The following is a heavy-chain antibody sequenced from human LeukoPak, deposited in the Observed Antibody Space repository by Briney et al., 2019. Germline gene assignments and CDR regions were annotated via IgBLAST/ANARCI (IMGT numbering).Heavy chain of an antibody. D-gene: IGHD1-26*01. J-gene: IGHJ5*02. CDR2: INHSGST. Sequence: KPSETLSLTCAVYGGSFSGYYWSWIRQPPGKGLEWIGEINHSGSTNYNPSLKSRVTISVDTSKNQFSLKLSSVTAADTAVYYCAREDGGSYSNWFDPWGQGTLVTVSS. V-gene: IGHV4-34*01. CDR3: AREDGGSYSNWFDP. CDR1: GGSFSGYY.